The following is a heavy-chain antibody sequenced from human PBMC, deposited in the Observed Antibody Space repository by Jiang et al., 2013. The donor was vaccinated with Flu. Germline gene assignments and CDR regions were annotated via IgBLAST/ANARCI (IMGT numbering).Heavy chain of an antibody. Sequence: TLSLTCAVSGGSISSSNWWSWVRQPPGKGLEWIGEIYHSGSTNYNPSLKSRVTISVDKSKNQFSLKLSSVTAADTAVYYCARGSYIAAAGTVIYYFDYWGQGTLVTVSS. CDR3: ARGSYIAAAGTVIYYFDY. CDR1: GGSISSSNW. V-gene: IGHV4-4*02. J-gene: IGHJ4*02. CDR2: IYHSGST. D-gene: IGHD6-13*01.